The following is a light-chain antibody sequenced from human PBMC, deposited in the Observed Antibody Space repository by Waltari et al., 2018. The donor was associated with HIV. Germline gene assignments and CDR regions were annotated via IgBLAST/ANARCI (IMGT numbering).Light chain of an antibody. CDR3: QQYNDWPQT. J-gene: IGKJ1*01. Sequence: EIVMTQSPDPLSVCPGEKATLPCRASQSVGGNLAWYQVRPGQAPSLLIYAATSRTTGFPGRFRGSGSGTEFTLTISSLQSEDFAIYYCQQYNDWPQTFGQGTRVDIK. V-gene: IGKV3-15*01. CDR2: AAT. CDR1: QSVGGN.